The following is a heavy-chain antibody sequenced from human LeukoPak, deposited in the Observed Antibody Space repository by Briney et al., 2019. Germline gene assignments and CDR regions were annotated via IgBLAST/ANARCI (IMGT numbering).Heavy chain of an antibody. CDR3: ARVSGWNPLQAAHLDY. Sequence: SETLSLTCTVSGGSISSYYWGWIRQPPGKGLEWIGSLYYSGSTYYNPSLKSRVTISVDTSKNQFSLKLSSVTAADTAVYYCARVSGWNPLQAAHLDYWGQGTLVTVSS. J-gene: IGHJ4*02. CDR2: LYYSGST. D-gene: IGHD6-19*01. V-gene: IGHV4-39*07. CDR1: GGSISSYY.